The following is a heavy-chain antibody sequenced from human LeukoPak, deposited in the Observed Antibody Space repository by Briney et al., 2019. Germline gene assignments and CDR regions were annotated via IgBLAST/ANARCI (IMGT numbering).Heavy chain of an antibody. CDR2: ISGSGGST. CDR1: GFTFSSYA. Sequence: GGSLRLSCAASGFTFSSYAMSWVRQAPGKGLQWVSAISGSGGSTYYADSVKGRFTISRDNSKNTLYLQMNSLRAEDTAVYYCAKDRISHKFPGWANGIFDYWGQGTLVTVSS. V-gene: IGHV3-23*01. CDR3: AKDRISHKFPGWANGIFDY. D-gene: IGHD3-3*02. J-gene: IGHJ4*02.